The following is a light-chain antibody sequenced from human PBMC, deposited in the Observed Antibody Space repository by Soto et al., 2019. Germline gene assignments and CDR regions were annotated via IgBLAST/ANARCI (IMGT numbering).Light chain of an antibody. J-gene: IGKJ4*01. CDR2: GAS. Sequence: EIVLTQSPGTLSLSPGERATVSCRSSQSVSGSYLAWYQKKPGQAPRLLIYGASSRATGIPDRFSGGGSGTDFNLTISRLETEDFAVYYCQQFSSYPLTFGGGTKVDIK. CDR1: QSVSGSY. V-gene: IGKV3-20*01. CDR3: QQFSSYPLT.